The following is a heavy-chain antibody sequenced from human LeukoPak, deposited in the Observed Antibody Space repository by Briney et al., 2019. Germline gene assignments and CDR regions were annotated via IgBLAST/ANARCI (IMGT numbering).Heavy chain of an antibody. D-gene: IGHD3-22*01. J-gene: IGHJ3*02. CDR2: IYYSGST. V-gene: IGHV4-61*01. Sequence: SETLSLTCTVSGGSISSGSYYWSWIRQPPGKGLEWIGYIYYSGSTNYNPSLKSRVTISVDTSKNQFSLKLSSVTAADTAVYYCARRGYYDSSGYYYGVHAFDIWGQGTMVTVSS. CDR1: GGSISSGSYY. CDR3: ARRGYYDSSGYYYGVHAFDI.